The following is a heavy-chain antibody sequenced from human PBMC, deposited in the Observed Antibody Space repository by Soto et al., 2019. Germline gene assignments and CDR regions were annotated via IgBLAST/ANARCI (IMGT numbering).Heavy chain of an antibody. CDR3: ARVPRLLGWYFHH. CDR1: GGSFSGYY. J-gene: IGHJ1*01. D-gene: IGHD4-17*01. CDR2: INHSGST. Sequence: QVQLQQWGAGLLKPSETLSLTCAVYGGSFSGYYWSWIRQPPGKGLEWIGQINHSGSTYYNPSLKSRVTISVDTSKNQCSLKLSSVTAADSAVYYCARVPRLLGWYFHHWGQGPLVAVAS. V-gene: IGHV4-34*01.